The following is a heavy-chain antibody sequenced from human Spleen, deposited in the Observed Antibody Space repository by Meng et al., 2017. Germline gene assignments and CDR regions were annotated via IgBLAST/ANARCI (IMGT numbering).Heavy chain of an antibody. CDR3: ARDHSGSYYVRFDY. J-gene: IGHJ4*02. CDR1: WDSVSSNIAA. D-gene: IGHD1-26*01. Sequence: QVQLRQSGPGLVKPSQTLSLACAISWDSVSSNIAAWNWIRQSPSRGLEWLGRTYYRSKWSNDYAVSVRSRITINPDTSKNQFSLQLKSVTPEDTAVYYCARDHSGSYYVRFDYWGQGILVTVSS. V-gene: IGHV6-1*01. CDR2: TYYRSKWSN.